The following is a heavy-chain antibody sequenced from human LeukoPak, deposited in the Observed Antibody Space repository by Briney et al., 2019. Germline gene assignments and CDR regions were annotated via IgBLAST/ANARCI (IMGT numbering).Heavy chain of an antibody. CDR2: IWSDGSNR. Sequence: GGSLRLSCAASGFTFNHHGMHWVRQAPGKGLEWVAVIWSDGSNRFYAGPVKGRFTISRDNSQNTVFLQMNSLRAEDTAIYYCARDAQRGFDYSNSLRYWGHGTLVTVSS. D-gene: IGHD4-11*01. CDR3: ARDAQRGFDYSNSLRY. CDR1: GFTFNHHG. J-gene: IGHJ4*01. V-gene: IGHV3-33*01.